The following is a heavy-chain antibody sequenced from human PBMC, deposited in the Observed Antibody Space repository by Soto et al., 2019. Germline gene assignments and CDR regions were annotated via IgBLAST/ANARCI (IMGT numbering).Heavy chain of an antibody. Sequence: SETLSLTCTVSGDSISSYYWSWIRQPPGKGLEWIGYIYYSGSTNYNPSLKSRVTISVDRSKNQFSLKLSSVTAADTAVYYCTRLGGYYQALDSWGQGILVTVSS. CDR3: TRLGGYYQALDS. D-gene: IGHD3-22*01. V-gene: IGHV4-59*12. CDR1: GDSISSYY. J-gene: IGHJ4*02. CDR2: IYYSGST.